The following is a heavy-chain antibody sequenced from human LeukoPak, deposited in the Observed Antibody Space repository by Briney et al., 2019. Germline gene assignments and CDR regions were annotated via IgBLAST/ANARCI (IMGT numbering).Heavy chain of an antibody. Sequence: SETLSLTCTVSGGSISSSSYYWGWIRQPPGKGLEWIGSIYYSGSTYYNPSLKSRVTISVDTSKNQFSLKLSSVTAADTAVYYCARRVSGPVVPAAIPEYWGQGTLVTVSS. CDR1: GGSISSSSYY. CDR2: IYYSGST. V-gene: IGHV4-39*01. CDR3: ARRVSGPVVPAAIPEY. J-gene: IGHJ4*02. D-gene: IGHD2-2*02.